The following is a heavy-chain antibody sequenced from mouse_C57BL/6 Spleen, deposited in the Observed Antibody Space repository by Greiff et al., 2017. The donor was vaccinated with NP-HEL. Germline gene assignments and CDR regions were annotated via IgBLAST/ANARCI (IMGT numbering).Heavy chain of an antibody. Sequence: VQLQQSGAELAKPGASVKLSCKASGYTFTSYWMHWVKQRPGQGLEWIGYINPSSGYTKYNQKLKDKATLTADKSSSTAYMQLSSLTYEDSAVYCCEMGRPFLYHAVDYWGKGTSVTVSA. D-gene: IGHD4-1*01. CDR1: GYTFTSYW. CDR3: EMGRPFLYHAVDY. J-gene: IGHJ4*01. CDR2: INPSSGYT. V-gene: IGHV1-7*01.